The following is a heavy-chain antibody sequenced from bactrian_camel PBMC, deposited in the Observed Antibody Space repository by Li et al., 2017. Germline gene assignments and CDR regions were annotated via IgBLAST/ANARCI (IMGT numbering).Heavy chain of an antibody. D-gene: IGHD6*01. CDR2: ADLGGGRE. Sequence: VQLVESGGGSAQAGGSLRLSCVVAEFSKNTKCMGWFRQAPGKDLKDREGVAAADLGGGRENYADSVKGRFTISQDNAKNQLYLQMDSLKPEGTAVYYCAADTLTYYYGGREYNYWGQGTQVTVS. CDR1: EFSKNTKC. J-gene: IGHJ4*01. CDR3: AADTLTYYYGGREYNY. V-gene: IGHV3S42*01.